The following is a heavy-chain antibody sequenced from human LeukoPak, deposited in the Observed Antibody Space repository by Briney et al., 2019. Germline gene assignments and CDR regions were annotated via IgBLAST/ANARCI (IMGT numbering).Heavy chain of an antibody. D-gene: IGHD6-19*01. Sequence: GESLKISCKGSGYSFTSYWIGWVRQMPGKGLEWMGIIYPGDSDTRYSPSFQGQVTISADKSISTAYLQWSSLEASDTAMYYCARPATTVAGTSAFDYWGQGTLVTVSS. CDR1: GYSFTSYW. CDR3: ARPATTVAGTSAFDY. CDR2: IYPGDSDT. J-gene: IGHJ4*02. V-gene: IGHV5-51*01.